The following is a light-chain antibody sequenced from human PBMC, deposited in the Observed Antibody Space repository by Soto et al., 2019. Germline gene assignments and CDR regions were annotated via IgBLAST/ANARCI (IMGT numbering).Light chain of an antibody. V-gene: IGLV2-14*01. J-gene: IGLJ1*01. Sequence: QSALAQPASVSGSPGQSITISCTGTSSDVGRYNYVSWFQQQPGKAPKLMIVAVSNWPSGVSDRFSGAKSGNTASLTISGLQAEDESDYYCSSFSSSSTFVLGTGTKLAVL. CDR2: AVS. CDR1: SSDVGRYNY. CDR3: SSFSSSSTFV.